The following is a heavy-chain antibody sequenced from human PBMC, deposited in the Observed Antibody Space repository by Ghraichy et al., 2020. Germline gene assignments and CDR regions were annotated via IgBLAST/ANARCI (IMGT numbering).Heavy chain of an antibody. J-gene: IGHJ4*02. CDR3: ARIPTSGIFTNYFDY. CDR2: IDWDDDK. Sequence: SGPTLVKPTQTLTLTCTFSGFSLSTSGMCVSWIRQPPGKALEWLARIDWDDDKYYSTSLKTRLTISKDTSKNQVVLTMTNMDPVDTATYYCARIPTSGIFTNYFDYWGQGTLVTVSS. CDR1: GFSLSTSGMC. D-gene: IGHD2-8*02. V-gene: IGHV2-70*11.